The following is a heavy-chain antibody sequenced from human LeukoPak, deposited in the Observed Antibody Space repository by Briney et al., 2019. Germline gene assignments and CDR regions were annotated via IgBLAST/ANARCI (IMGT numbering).Heavy chain of an antibody. J-gene: IGHJ6*03. Sequence: PGGSLRLSCAASGFTFSNFAMSWVRQFPGQGLEWVSSITGDVTDTFYGDSGKGRFTISRDNSKDTLYLQMSGPRVEDTAVYYCAKGPLTSSNYYMDVWGKGTTVTVSS. CDR1: GFTFSNFA. D-gene: IGHD3-9*01. CDR3: AKGPLTSSNYYMDV. V-gene: IGHV3-23*01. CDR2: ITGDVTDT.